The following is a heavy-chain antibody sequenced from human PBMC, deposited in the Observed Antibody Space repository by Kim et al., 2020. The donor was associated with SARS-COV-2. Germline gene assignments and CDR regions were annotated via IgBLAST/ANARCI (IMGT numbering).Heavy chain of an antibody. V-gene: IGHV3-30*18. J-gene: IGHJ6*02. CDR2: ISYDGSNK. D-gene: IGHD3-10*01. CDR3: AKTLFTMVRGMPSYYYGMDV. Sequence: GGSLRLSCAASGFTFSSYGMHWVRQAPGKGLEWVAVISYDGSNKYYADSVKGRFTISRDNSKNTLYLQMNSLRAEDTAVYYCAKTLFTMVRGMPSYYYGMDVWGQGTTVTVSS. CDR1: GFTFSSYG.